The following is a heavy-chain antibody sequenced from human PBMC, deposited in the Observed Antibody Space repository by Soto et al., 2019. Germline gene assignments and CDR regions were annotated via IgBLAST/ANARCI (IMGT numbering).Heavy chain of an antibody. D-gene: IGHD3-3*01. V-gene: IGHV4-34*01. J-gene: IGHJ5*02. Sequence: SETLSLTCAVYGGSFSGYYWSWIRQPPGKGLEWIGEINHSGSTNYNPSLKSRVTISVDTSKNQFSLKLSSVTAADTAVYYCARDLRFLEWLLFGSNWFDPWGQGTLVTV. CDR2: INHSGST. CDR3: ARDLRFLEWLLFGSNWFDP. CDR1: GGSFSGYY.